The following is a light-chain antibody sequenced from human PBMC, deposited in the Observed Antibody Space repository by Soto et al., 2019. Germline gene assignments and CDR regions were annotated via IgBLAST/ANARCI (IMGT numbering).Light chain of an antibody. CDR1: QSVSSSY. CDR2: GAS. V-gene: IGKV3-20*01. J-gene: IGKJ1*01. CDR3: KQYRSSRT. Sequence: LSPGERATLSCRASQSVSSSYLAWYQQKPGQAPRLLIYGASSRATGIPDRFSGSGSGTDFTLTISRLEPEDFAVYYWKQYRSSRTLGQGRKVDIK.